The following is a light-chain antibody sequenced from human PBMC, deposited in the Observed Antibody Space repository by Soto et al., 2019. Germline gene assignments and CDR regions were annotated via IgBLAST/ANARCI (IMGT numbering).Light chain of an antibody. CDR3: SSYGGSKSVV. Sequence: QSALTQPPSASGSPGQSVTISCTGTSSDVGGYEYVSWYQQHPGKAPKFMIYEVSKRPSGVPDRFSGSKSGNTAFLTVSGLQAEDEADYYCSSYGGSKSVVFGGGTKLTVL. CDR2: EVS. V-gene: IGLV2-8*01. J-gene: IGLJ2*01. CDR1: SSDVGGYEY.